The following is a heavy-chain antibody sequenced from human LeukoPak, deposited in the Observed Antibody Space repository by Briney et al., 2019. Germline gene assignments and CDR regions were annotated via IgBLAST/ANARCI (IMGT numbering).Heavy chain of an antibody. J-gene: IGHJ6*02. CDR1: GFTFSTYP. CDR2: ISFDGSNK. CDR3: ARDRSSNLYYYYDMDV. Sequence: PGSSLRLSCAASGFTFSTYPMHWVRQAPGKGLEWVAVISFDGSNKYYGDSVKGRFTISRDDSKNTLYLQMDSLGAEDTAVYYCARDRSSNLYYYYDMDVWGQGTTVTVSS. V-gene: IGHV3-30-3*01. D-gene: IGHD6-13*01.